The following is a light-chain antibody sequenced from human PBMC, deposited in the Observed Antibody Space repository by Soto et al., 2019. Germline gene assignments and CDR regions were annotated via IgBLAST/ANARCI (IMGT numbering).Light chain of an antibody. J-gene: IGKJ3*01. CDR1: QSISSY. Sequence: DIQMTQSPSSLSASVGDRVTITCRASQSISSYLNWYQQKPGKAPKLLIYAASSLQSGVPSRFXGXXXXXXFTLTISSLQPEDFATYYCQQSYSTLFTFGPGTKVDIK. CDR2: AAS. CDR3: QQSYSTLFT. V-gene: IGKV1-39*01.